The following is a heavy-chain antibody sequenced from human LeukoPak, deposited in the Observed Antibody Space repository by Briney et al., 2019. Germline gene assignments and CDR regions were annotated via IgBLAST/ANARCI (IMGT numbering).Heavy chain of an antibody. CDR3: AREQGSGYGRDYFDY. CDR2: ISSSGSTI. V-gene: IGHV3-48*03. Sequence: PGGSLRLSCAASGFTFSSYEMNWVRQAPGKGLEWASYISSSGSTIYYADSVKGRFTISRDNAKNSLYLQMNSLRAEDTAVYYCAREQGSGYGRDYFDYWGQGTLVTVSS. D-gene: IGHD5-12*01. J-gene: IGHJ4*02. CDR1: GFTFSSYE.